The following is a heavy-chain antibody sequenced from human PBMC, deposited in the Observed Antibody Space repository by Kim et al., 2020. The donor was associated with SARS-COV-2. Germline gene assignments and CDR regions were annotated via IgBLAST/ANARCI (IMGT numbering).Heavy chain of an antibody. CDR1: GGSFSGYY. CDR3: ARGLQWDIVVVPADDFDY. D-gene: IGHD2-2*01. CDR2: INHSGST. J-gene: IGHJ4*02. V-gene: IGHV4-34*01. Sequence: SETLSLTCAVYGGSFSGYYWSWIRQPPGKGLEWIGEINHSGSTNYNPSLKSRVTISVDTSKNQFSLKLSSVTAADTAVYYCARGLQWDIVVVPADDFDYWGQGTLVTVSS.